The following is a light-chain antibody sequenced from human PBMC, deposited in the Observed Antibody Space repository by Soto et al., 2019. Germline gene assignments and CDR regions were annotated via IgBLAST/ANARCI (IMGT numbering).Light chain of an antibody. CDR1: SSDVGGYTC. J-gene: IGLJ3*02. Sequence: QSALTQPASVSGSPGQSITISCTGTSSDVGGYTCVSWYQQHPGKAPKLMIYEVSNRLSGVSNRFSGSKSGNTASLSISGLQAECEAAYSCSSYTRSSPLWVFCGGTKLTVL. CDR3: SSYTRSSPLWV. V-gene: IGLV2-14*01. CDR2: EVS.